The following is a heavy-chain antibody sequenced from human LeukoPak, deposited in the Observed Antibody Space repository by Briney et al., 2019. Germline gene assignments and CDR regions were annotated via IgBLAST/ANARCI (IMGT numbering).Heavy chain of an antibody. V-gene: IGHV1-69*04. CDR2: IIPILGIA. D-gene: IGHD2-2*02. J-gene: IGHJ4*02. CDR1: GGTFSSYA. Sequence: SVKVSFKASGGTFSSYAISWVRQAPGQGLEWMGRIIPILGIANYAQKFQGRVTITADKSTSTAYMELSSLRSEDTAVYYCARPALDCSSTSCYTSSSSGGDFDYWGQGTLVTVSS. CDR3: ARPALDCSSTSCYTSSSSGGDFDY.